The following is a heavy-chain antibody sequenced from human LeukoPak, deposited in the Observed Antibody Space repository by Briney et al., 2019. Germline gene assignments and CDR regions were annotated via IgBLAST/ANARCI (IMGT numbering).Heavy chain of an antibody. CDR2: IYSGGST. Sequence: GGSLRLSCAASGFTVSSKYMSWVRQAPGKGLEWVSVIYSGGSTYYADSVKGRFTISRDNSKNTLYLQMNSLRAEDTAVYYCARDLRRGGHDFGGQGTLVTVSS. J-gene: IGHJ4*02. CDR1: GFTVSSKY. V-gene: IGHV3-53*05. D-gene: IGHD2-15*01. CDR3: ARDLRRGGHDF.